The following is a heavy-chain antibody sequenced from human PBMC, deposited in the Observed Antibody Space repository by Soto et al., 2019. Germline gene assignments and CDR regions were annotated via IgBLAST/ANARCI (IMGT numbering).Heavy chain of an antibody. D-gene: IGHD1-7*01. Sequence: QVQLVQSGAEVKKPGSSVKVSCKASGGTFSSYTISWVRQAPGQGLEWMGRIIPILGIANYAQKFQGRVTITADKYTSTAYMELSSLRSEDTAVYYCARAELPGTGENWFDPWGQGTLVTVS. V-gene: IGHV1-69*02. CDR3: ARAELPGTGENWFDP. CDR2: IIPILGIA. CDR1: GGTFSSYT. J-gene: IGHJ5*02.